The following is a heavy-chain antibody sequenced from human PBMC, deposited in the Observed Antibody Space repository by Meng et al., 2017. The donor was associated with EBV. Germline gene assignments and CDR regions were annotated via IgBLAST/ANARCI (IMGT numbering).Heavy chain of an antibody. V-gene: IGHV1-2*06. CDR2: INPNSGGT. Sequence: QVQRVQSGAGVKKPGASVKVSCKASGYPFTGYYMHWVRQAPGQGLEWMGRINPNSGGTNYAQKFQGRVTMTRDTSISTAYMELSRLRSDDTAVYYCARVGIAVAGTGDYWGQGTLVTVSS. CDR1: GYPFTGYY. D-gene: IGHD6-19*01. CDR3: ARVGIAVAGTGDY. J-gene: IGHJ4*02.